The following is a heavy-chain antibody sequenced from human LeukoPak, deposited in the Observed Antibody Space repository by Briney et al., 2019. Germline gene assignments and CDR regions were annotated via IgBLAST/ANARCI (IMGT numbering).Heavy chain of an antibody. CDR1: GGTFSSYA. CDR3: AFQTGTIDY. V-gene: IGHV1-69*04. Sequence: GASVKVSCKASGGTFSSYAISWVRQAPGQGLEWMGRIIPILGIANYAQKFQGRVTMTEDTSTDTAYMELSSLRSEDTAVYYCAFQTGTIDYWGQGTLVTVSS. D-gene: IGHD1-7*01. J-gene: IGHJ4*02. CDR2: IIPILGIA.